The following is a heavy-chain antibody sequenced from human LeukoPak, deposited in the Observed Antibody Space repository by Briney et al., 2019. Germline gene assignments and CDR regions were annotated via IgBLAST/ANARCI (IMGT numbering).Heavy chain of an antibody. Sequence: ASVKVSCKASGYTFTDYYIHWVRQAPGQGVEWRGWINPNTAGTNYAQRFQGRITMTRDTSIRTAYIEVSRLRSDDTAMYYCARLYGSGRRSAFDYWGQGTPVTVSS. J-gene: IGHJ4*02. V-gene: IGHV1-2*02. CDR1: GYTFTDYY. CDR2: INPNTAGT. D-gene: IGHD3-10*01. CDR3: ARLYGSGRRSAFDY.